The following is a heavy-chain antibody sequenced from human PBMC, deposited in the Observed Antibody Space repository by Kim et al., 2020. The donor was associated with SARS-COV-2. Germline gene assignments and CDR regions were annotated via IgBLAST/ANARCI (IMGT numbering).Heavy chain of an antibody. Sequence: GGSLRLSCAASGFTFSSYAMHWVRQAPGKGLEWVAVISYDGSNKYYADSVKGRFTISRDNSKNTLYLQMNSLRAEDTAVYYCAREPSEYFDYWGQGTLVTVSS. D-gene: IGHD6-19*01. CDR2: ISYDGSNK. V-gene: IGHV3-30*04. CDR1: GFTFSSYA. J-gene: IGHJ4*02. CDR3: AREPSEYFDY.